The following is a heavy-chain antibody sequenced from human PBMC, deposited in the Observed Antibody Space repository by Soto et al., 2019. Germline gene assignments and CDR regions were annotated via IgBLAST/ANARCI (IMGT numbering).Heavy chain of an antibody. CDR2: IYPGDSDT. V-gene: IGHV5-51*01. D-gene: IGHD6-13*01. CDR3: ARAGIAAAGTFGRDV. CDR1: GYSFTSYW. Sequence: PGASLKISCKGSGYSFTSYWIGWVRQMTGKGLEWMGIIYPGDSDTRYSPSFQGQVTVSADKSISTAYLQWSSLKASDTAMYYCARAGIAAAGTFGRDVWGQGTTVTVSS. J-gene: IGHJ6*02.